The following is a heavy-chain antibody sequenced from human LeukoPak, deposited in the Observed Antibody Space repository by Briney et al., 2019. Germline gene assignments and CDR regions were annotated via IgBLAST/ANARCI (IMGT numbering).Heavy chain of an antibody. CDR1: GFTFSSYS. D-gene: IGHD6-6*01. Sequence: GGSLRLSCAASGFTFSSYSMNWVRQAPGKGLEWVSSISSSSSYIYYADPVKGRFTISRDNAKNSLYLQMNSLRAEDTAVYYFARDVVEEHLVEFAYSGQGTLVTVST. J-gene: IGHJ4*02. V-gene: IGHV3-21*01. CDR3: ARDVVEEHLVEFAY. CDR2: ISSSSSYI.